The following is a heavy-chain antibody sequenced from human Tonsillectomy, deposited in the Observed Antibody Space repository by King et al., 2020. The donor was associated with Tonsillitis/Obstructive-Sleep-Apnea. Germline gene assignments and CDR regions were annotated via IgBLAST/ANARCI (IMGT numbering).Heavy chain of an antibody. Sequence: VQLVESGGGLIQPGGSLRLSCPSSGFPVSSNYMICVRQAPGKGLEWVSVISIAGNTYYAASVKGRFTISRDNSNNTLYLQMNSLRAEDTAVYYCASIVVVPAATSDAFDIWAQGTMVTVAS. CDR3: ASIVVVPAATSDAFDI. V-gene: IGHV3-53*01. J-gene: IGHJ3*02. CDR1: GFPVSSNY. CDR2: ISIAGNT. D-gene: IGHD2-2*01.